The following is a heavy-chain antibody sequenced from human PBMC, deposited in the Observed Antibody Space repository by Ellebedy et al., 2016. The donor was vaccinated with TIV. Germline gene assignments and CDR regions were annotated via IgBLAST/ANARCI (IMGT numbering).Heavy chain of an antibody. CDR2: INPSGGST. CDR1: GYTFTSYY. J-gene: IGHJ4*02. Sequence: AASVKVSCKASGYTFTSYYMHWVRQAPGQGLEWMGMINPSGGSTSYAQKFQGRVTMTRDTSTSTVYMELSSLRSEDTAVYYCAKDTWFGESDYWGQGTLVTVSS. CDR3: AKDTWFGESDY. V-gene: IGHV1-46*01. D-gene: IGHD3-10*01.